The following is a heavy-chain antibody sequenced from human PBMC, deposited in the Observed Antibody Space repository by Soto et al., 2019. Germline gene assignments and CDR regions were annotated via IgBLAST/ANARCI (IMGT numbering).Heavy chain of an antibody. V-gene: IGHV3-23*01. Sequence: EVQLLESGGGLVQPGGSLRLSCAASGFTFSSYAMSWVRQAPGKGLEWVSAISGSGGSTYYADSVKGRFTISRDNSKNTLYLQMNSLRAEDTAVYYCAKDGGRDLPIIAVAGTNYFDYWGQGTLVTVSS. J-gene: IGHJ4*02. CDR1: GFTFSSYA. CDR3: AKDGGRDLPIIAVAGTNYFDY. D-gene: IGHD6-19*01. CDR2: ISGSGGST.